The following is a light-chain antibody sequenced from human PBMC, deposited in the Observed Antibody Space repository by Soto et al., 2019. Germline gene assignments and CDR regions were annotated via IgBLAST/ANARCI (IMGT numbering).Light chain of an antibody. J-gene: IGLJ2*01. CDR2: EVS. CDR1: SSDVGGYNY. Sequence: QSVLTQPPSASGSPGQSVTISCTGTSSDVGGYNYVSWYQQHPGKAPKLMIYEVSKRPSGVPDRFSGSKSGNTASLTVSGLQAEDEADYYCISYAGSTIGVVFGGGTKLTVL. CDR3: ISYAGSTIGVV. V-gene: IGLV2-8*01.